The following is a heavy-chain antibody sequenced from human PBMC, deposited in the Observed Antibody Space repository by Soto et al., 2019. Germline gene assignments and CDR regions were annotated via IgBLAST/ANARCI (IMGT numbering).Heavy chain of an antibody. CDR2: INAGNGNT. CDR1: GYTFTSYA. D-gene: IGHD6-13*01. V-gene: IGHV1-3*01. CDR3: ARDSGAAAGPYPY. Sequence: GASVKVSCKASGYTFTSYAMHWVRQAPGQRLEWMGWINAGNGNTKYSQKFQGRVTITRDTSASTAYMELSSLRSEDTAVYYCARDSGAAAGPYPYWGQGTLVTVSS. J-gene: IGHJ4*02.